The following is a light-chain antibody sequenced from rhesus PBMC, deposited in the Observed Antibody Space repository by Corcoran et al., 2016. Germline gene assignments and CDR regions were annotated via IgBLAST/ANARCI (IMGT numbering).Light chain of an antibody. CDR2: HAS. V-gene: IGKV1S14*01. J-gene: IGKJ1*01. CDR3: QQHNSYPRT. Sequence: DIQMTQAPSSLSASVGDTVTITCRASQGISNYLAGYQQKPGKAPKPLIYHASNLESGVPSRFSGNGSGTDFNLTISSLQPEDFATYYCQQHNSYPRTFGQGTKVEIK. CDR1: QGISNY.